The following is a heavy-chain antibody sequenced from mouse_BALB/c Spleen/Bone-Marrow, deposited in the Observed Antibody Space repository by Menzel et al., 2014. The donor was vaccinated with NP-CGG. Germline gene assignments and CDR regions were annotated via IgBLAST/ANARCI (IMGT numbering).Heavy chain of an antibody. CDR1: GFNIKDTY. CDR3: AAYYYGSSCGFAC. CDR2: IDPANGNT. Sequence: EVQLQQSGAELVKPGASVKLSCTASGFNIKDTYMHWVKQRPEQGLEWIGRIDPANGNTKYDPKFQGKATITADTSSNTAYLQLSSLTSEDTAVYYCAAYYYGSSCGFACWGEGTLVTVSA. D-gene: IGHD1-1*01. V-gene: IGHV14-3*02. J-gene: IGHJ3*01.